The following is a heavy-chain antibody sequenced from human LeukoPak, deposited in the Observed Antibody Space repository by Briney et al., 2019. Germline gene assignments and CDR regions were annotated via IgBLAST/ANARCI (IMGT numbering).Heavy chain of an antibody. Sequence: GGSLRLSCAASGFTFSSHWMSWVRQAPGKGLEWVANINQDGSEKHYVDSVKGRFTISRDNAKNSLYLQMNSLRVEDTAVYYCARDGVAAGTYFDYWGQGTLVTVSS. V-gene: IGHV3-7*01. D-gene: IGHD6-13*01. CDR1: GFTFSSHW. J-gene: IGHJ4*02. CDR2: INQDGSEK. CDR3: ARDGVAAGTYFDY.